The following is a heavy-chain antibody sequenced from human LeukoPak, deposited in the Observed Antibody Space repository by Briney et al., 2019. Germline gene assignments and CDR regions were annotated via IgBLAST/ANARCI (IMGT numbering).Heavy chain of an antibody. CDR1: GFTFGSYW. CDR2: IKQDGSEK. D-gene: IGHD5/OR15-5a*01. V-gene: IGHV3-7*01. Sequence: GGSLRLSCAASGFTFGSYWMSWVRQAPGKGLEWVANIKQDGSEKYYVDSVKGRFTISRDNAKNSLYLQMNSLRAEDTAVYYCARDRLPTYYCYYMDVWGKGTTVTVSS. J-gene: IGHJ6*03. CDR3: ARDRLPTYYCYYMDV.